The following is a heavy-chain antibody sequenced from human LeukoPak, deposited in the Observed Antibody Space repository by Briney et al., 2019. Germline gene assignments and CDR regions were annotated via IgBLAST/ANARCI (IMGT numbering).Heavy chain of an antibody. D-gene: IGHD3-22*01. V-gene: IGHV1-46*01. CDR3: ARGEYYYDSSGYYPNDY. CDR1: GYTFTSYY. J-gene: IGHJ4*02. Sequence: ASVKVSCKASGYTFTSYYVHWVRQAPGQGLEWMGMINPSGGSTSYAQKFQGRVTMTRDTSTSTVYMELSSLRSEDTAVYYCARGEYYYDSSGYYPNDYWGQGTLVTVSS. CDR2: INPSGGST.